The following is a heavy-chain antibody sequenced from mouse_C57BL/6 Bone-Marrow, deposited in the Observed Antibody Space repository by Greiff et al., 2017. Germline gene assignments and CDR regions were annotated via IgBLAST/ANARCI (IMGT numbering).Heavy chain of an antibody. CDR1: GYTFTDYY. CDR2: IYPGSGNT. J-gene: IGHJ3*01. CDR3: ARFPFAY. Sequence: VQLQQSGAELVRPGASVKLSCKASGYTFTDYYINWVKQRPGQGLEWIARIYPGSGNTYYNEKFKGKATLTAEKSSSTAYMQLSSLTSEDSAVXFCARFPFAYWGQGTLVTVSA. V-gene: IGHV1-76*01.